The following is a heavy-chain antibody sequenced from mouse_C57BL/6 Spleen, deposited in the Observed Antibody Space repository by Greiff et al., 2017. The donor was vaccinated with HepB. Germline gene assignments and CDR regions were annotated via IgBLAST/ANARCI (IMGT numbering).Heavy chain of an antibody. J-gene: IGHJ3*01. CDR2: IHPNSGST. CDR3: ARSRDYSNPAY. D-gene: IGHD2-5*01. Sequence: QVQLQQPGAELVKPGASVKLSCKASGYTFTSYWMHWVKQRPGQGLEWIGMIHPNSGSTNYNEKFKSKATLTVDKSSSTAYMQLSSLTSEDSAVYYCARSRDYSNPAYWGQGTLVTVSA. V-gene: IGHV1-64*01. CDR1: GYTFTSYW.